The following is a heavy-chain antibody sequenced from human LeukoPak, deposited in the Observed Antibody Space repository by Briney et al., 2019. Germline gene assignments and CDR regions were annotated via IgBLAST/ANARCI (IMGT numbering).Heavy chain of an antibody. CDR2: ISGDGGST. CDR3: AKDIYGAAAGSFDY. D-gene: IGHD6-13*01. CDR1: GFTFDDYA. J-gene: IGHJ4*02. V-gene: IGHV3-43*02. Sequence: GGSLRLSCAASGFTFDDYAMPWVRQARGKGLEWVSLISGDGGSTYYADSVKGRFTISRDNSKNSLYLQMNSLRTEDSAFYYCAKDIYGAAAGSFDYWGQATLVTVSS.